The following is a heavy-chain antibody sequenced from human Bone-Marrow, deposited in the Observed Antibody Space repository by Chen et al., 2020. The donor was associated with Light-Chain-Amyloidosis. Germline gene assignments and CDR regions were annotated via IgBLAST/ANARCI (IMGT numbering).Heavy chain of an antibody. D-gene: IGHD3-10*01. CDR1: GFNFRSFG. CDR3: TRKGGYFDF. J-gene: IGHJ4*02. CDR2: AIGSTVST. V-gene: IGHV3-23*04. Sequence: EVQLVESGGGLVQPGGSLRLSWATSGFNFRSFGMSWVRQAPGKGLEWVSTAIGSTVSTYYAGAVKGRFTISRDNSKISLYLQMNSLRAGDTAVYFCTRKGGYFDFWGQGSLVTVSS.